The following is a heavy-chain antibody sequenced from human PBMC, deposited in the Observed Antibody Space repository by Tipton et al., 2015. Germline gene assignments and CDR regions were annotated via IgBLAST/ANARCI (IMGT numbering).Heavy chain of an antibody. CDR1: ADSISNYY. Sequence: LRLSCTFSADSISNYYWSWIRQPPGKGLEWIGFIYYSGSTNYNPSLKSRVTISADTSKNQFSLKLPSVTAADTAVYFCATSYAANPSGFRFWGQGTLVTVSS. J-gene: IGHJ4*02. CDR2: IYYSGST. CDR3: ATSYAANPSGFRF. D-gene: IGHD2-15*01. V-gene: IGHV4-59*01.